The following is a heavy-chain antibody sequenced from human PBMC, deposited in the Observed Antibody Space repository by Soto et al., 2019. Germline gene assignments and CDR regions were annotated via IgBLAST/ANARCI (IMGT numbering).Heavy chain of an antibody. CDR2: IIPIFGTA. CDR3: ARGIMITFGGVIATYYFDY. Sequence: QVQLVQSGAEVKKPGSSVKVSCKASGGTFSSYAISWVRQAPGQGLEWMGGIIPIFGTANYAQKFQGRVTITADESTSTAYMELGSLGSEDTAVYYCARGIMITFGGVIATYYFDYWGQGTLVTVSS. V-gene: IGHV1-69*01. CDR1: GGTFSSYA. D-gene: IGHD3-16*02. J-gene: IGHJ4*02.